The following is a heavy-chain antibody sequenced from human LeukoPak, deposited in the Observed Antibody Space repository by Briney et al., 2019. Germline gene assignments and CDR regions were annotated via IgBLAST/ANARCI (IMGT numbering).Heavy chain of an antibody. J-gene: IGHJ4*02. Sequence: GGSLRLSCAASGFTFSDHYMDWVRQAPGKGLEWVGHIRNKANSYTTEYAASVKGRFTISRDDSKNSLYLQINSLKIEDMAVYYCARVGSSGWEDYWGQGTLVTVSS. CDR2: IRNKANSYTT. D-gene: IGHD6-19*01. V-gene: IGHV3-72*01. CDR3: ARVGSSGWEDY. CDR1: GFTFSDHY.